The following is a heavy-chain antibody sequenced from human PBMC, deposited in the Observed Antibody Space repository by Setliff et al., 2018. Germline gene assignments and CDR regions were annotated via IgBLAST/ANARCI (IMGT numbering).Heavy chain of an antibody. CDR1: GSTFTSYD. CDR2: MNPTSGNT. D-gene: IGHD6-19*01. J-gene: IGHJ5*02. Sequence: ASVKVSCKASGSTFTSYDINWVRQATGQGLEWMGWMNPTSGNTGYAQKFQGRVTMTRNTSISTAYMELSSLRSEDTAVYYCARGAHRSGWYGWSQNWFDPWGQGTRVTVSS. CDR3: ARGAHRSGWYGWSQNWFDP. V-gene: IGHV1-8*01.